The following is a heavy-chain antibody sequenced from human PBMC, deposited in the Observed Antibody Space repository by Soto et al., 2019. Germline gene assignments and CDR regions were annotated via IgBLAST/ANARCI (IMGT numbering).Heavy chain of an antibody. CDR3: AKGSTRSSSWYAGNWFDP. CDR1: GFSFETYI. D-gene: IGHD6-13*01. Sequence: GGSLRLSCTASGFSFETYIMNWVRQAPGKGLEWVSAISGIGCSTYYADSVKGRFTISRDNSKNTLYLQMNSLRADDTALYYCAKGSTRSSSWYAGNWFDPWGQGTLVTVSS. CDR2: ISGIGCST. J-gene: IGHJ5*02. V-gene: IGHV3-23*01.